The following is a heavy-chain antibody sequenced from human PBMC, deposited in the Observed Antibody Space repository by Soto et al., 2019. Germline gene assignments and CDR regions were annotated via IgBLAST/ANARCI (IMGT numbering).Heavy chain of an antibody. V-gene: IGHV4-59*01. CDR2: IYYSGST. D-gene: IGHD6-6*01. Sequence: QVQLQESGPGLVKPSETLSLTCTVSGGSISSYYWSWIRQPPGKGLEWIGYIYYSGSTNYNPPLKSRFTISVDPSKNPFSLKLSSVTAADTAVYYCARIIAARPIHGMDVWGQGTTVTVSS. CDR1: GGSISSYY. CDR3: ARIIAARPIHGMDV. J-gene: IGHJ6*02.